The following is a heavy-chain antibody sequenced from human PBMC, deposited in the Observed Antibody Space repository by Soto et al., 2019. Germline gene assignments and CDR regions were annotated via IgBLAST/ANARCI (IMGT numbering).Heavy chain of an antibody. Sequence: SETLSLTWNVSRGSRSRDHWRWIRQRPGKELEWIGYINNNGNTDYNPSLESRGTISVDTSSNQISLYLASVTAADKAIYYCADPPRYCGQGTPVPVSS. CDR3: ADPPRY. V-gene: IGHV4-59*01. CDR2: INNNGNT. J-gene: IGHJ4*02. CDR1: RGSRSRDH.